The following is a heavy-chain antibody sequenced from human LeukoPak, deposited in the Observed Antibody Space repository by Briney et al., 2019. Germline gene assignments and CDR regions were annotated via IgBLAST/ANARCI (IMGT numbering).Heavy chain of an antibody. Sequence: GGSLRLSCAASGFTFNSYAMSWVRQAPGKGLEWVSAISGSGGSTYYADSVKGRFTISGDNSKNTLYLQMNSLRAEDTAVYYCTRGAVAGPLIWFDPWGRGTLVTVSS. CDR2: ISGSGGST. CDR1: GFTFNSYA. J-gene: IGHJ5*02. V-gene: IGHV3-23*01. CDR3: TRGAVAGPLIWFDP. D-gene: IGHD6-19*01.